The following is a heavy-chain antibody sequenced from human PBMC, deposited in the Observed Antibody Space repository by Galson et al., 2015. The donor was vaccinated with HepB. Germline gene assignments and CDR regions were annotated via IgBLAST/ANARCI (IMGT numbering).Heavy chain of an antibody. CDR2: IGTAGDT. Sequence: SLRLSCAASGFTFSSYDMHWVRQATGKGLEWVSAIGTAGDTYYPGSVKGRFTISRENAKNSLYLQMNSLRAGDTAVYYCARRRKKGGSYYYDYWGQGTLVTVSS. CDR3: ARRRKKGGSYYYDY. V-gene: IGHV3-13*04. D-gene: IGHD1-26*01. J-gene: IGHJ4*02. CDR1: GFTFSSYD.